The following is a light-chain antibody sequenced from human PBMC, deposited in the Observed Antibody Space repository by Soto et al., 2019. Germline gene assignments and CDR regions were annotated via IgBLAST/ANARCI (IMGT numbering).Light chain of an antibody. Sequence: QSVLTQPPSVSGATRQRVTISCTGSSSNIGAGYDVHWYQQLPGTAPKLLIYGNNNRPSGVPDRFSGSKSGTSASLAITGLQADDEADYYCQSYDSSLRGSVFGGGTKLTVL. V-gene: IGLV1-40*01. J-gene: IGLJ2*01. CDR2: GNN. CDR3: QSYDSSLRGSV. CDR1: SSNIGAGYD.